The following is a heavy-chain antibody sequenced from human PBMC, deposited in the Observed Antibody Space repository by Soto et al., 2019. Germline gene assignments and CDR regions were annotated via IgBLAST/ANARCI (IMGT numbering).Heavy chain of an antibody. CDR1: GFTFSTYT. CDR3: VREDGKVGTNSAFDY. CDR2: INGRGNYI. V-gene: IGHV3-21*01. D-gene: IGHD1-26*01. J-gene: IGHJ4*02. Sequence: GGSLRLSCASSGFTFSTYTMNWVRQAPGKGLEWVSSINGRGNYIYYAESVKGRFTISRDNAKNSLYLQMGRLRAEDTALYYCVREDGKVGTNSAFDYWGLGALVTVSS.